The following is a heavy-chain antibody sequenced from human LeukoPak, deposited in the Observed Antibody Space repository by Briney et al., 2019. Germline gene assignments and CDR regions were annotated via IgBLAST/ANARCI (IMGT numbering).Heavy chain of an antibody. D-gene: IGHD6-19*01. CDR3: ARVGYSSGGGYYGMDV. CDR2: INPSGGST. CDR1: GYTFTSYY. V-gene: IGHV1-46*01. J-gene: IGHJ6*02. Sequence: ASVKVSCKASGYTFTSYYMHWVRQAPGQGLEWMGIINPSGGSTSYAQKFQGRVTMTRDTSTSTVYMELSSLRSEDTAVYYCARVGYSSGGGYYGMDVWGQGTTVTVSS.